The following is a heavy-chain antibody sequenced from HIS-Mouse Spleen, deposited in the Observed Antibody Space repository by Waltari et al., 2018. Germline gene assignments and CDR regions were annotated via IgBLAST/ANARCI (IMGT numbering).Heavy chain of an antibody. J-gene: IGHJ4*02. V-gene: IGHV4-39*07. CDR2: IYYSGST. Sequence: QLQLQESGPGLVKPSETLSLTCTVSGGAIRSRWYSRGWIRPPPGKGLEWIGSIYYSGSTYYNPSLKSRVTISVDTSKNQFSLKLSSVTAADTAVYYCARDRELYFDYWGQGTLVTVSS. D-gene: IGHD1-26*01. CDR3: ARDRELYFDY. CDR1: GGAIRSRWYS.